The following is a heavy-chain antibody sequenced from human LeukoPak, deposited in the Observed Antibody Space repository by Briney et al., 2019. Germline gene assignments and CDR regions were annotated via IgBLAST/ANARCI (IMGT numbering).Heavy chain of an antibody. Sequence: SETLSLTCAVYGGSFSGYYWSWIRQPPGKGLEWIGEINHSGSTNYNPSLKSRVTISVDTSKNQFSLKLSSVTAADTAVYYCARGTTRTTYYYGSGSYLHFDYWGQGTLVTVSS. CDR2: INHSGST. V-gene: IGHV4-34*01. CDR3: ARGTTRTTYYYGSGSYLHFDY. D-gene: IGHD3-10*01. J-gene: IGHJ4*02. CDR1: GGSFSGYY.